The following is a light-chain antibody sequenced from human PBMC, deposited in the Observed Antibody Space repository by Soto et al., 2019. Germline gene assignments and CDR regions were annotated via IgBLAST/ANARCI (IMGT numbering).Light chain of an antibody. J-gene: IGKJ1*01. Sequence: EIVMTQSPATLSVSPGEGATLSCRASQSVSSKLAWYQQKPGQAPRLLIYGASTRATGIPARFSGSGSGTEFTLISSSLQSEDSAVYYYQHYNSCLWTFGQGTKVEIK. CDR2: GAS. CDR1: QSVSSK. V-gene: IGKV3-15*01. CDR3: QHYNSCLWT.